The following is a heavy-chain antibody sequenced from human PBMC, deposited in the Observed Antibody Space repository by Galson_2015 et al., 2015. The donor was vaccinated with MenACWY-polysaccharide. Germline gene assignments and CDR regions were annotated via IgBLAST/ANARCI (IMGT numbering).Heavy chain of an antibody. Sequence: PALVKPTQPLTLPCTFSGFSLLTTGVGVNWIRQPPGKALEWLAVIYWDGDNRYSPSLRSRLTATKDTSKNQVVLTMTNMDLVDTATYYCAHVMITFGGVIGDDAFDVWGPGTMVTVSS. CDR3: AHVMITFGGVIGDDAFDV. CDR2: IYWDGDN. D-gene: IGHD3-16*01. J-gene: IGHJ3*01. V-gene: IGHV2-5*02. CDR1: GFSLLTTGVG.